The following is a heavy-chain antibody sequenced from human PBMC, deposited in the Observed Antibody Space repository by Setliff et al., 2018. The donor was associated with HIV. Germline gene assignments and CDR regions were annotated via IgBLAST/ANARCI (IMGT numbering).Heavy chain of an antibody. CDR3: ATAPTTGRPYYFDN. Sequence: GGSLRLSCTTSGFTFGDYAMSWVRQAPGKGLEWVGFIRAKNYITQYAASVKGRFTFSRDDSQNSVFLQMQGLRIDDTAFYYCATAPTTGRPYYFDNWGQGTLVTVSS. D-gene: IGHD1-1*01. CDR2: IRAKNYIT. CDR1: GFTFGDYA. V-gene: IGHV3-49*04. J-gene: IGHJ4*02.